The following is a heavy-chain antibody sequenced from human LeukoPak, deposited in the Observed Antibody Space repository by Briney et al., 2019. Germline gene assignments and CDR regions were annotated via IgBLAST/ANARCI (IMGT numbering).Heavy chain of an antibody. J-gene: IGHJ3*02. CDR1: EFTFSDSW. V-gene: IGHV3-74*03. CDR2: INRDGSII. CDR3: VKDRLLPHSPGDAFDI. D-gene: IGHD3-10*01. Sequence: RGSLRLSCAASEFTFSDSWMHWVRQAPGKGLVWVSRINRDGSIITYADSVKGRFTISRDNAKNTLYLQMNSLRAEDTAVYYCVKDRLLPHSPGDAFDIWGQGAMVTVSS.